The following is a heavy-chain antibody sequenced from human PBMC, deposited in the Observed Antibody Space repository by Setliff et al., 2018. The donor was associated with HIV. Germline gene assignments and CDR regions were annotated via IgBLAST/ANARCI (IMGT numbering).Heavy chain of an antibody. V-gene: IGHV7-4-1*02. D-gene: IGHD4-17*01. CDR3: ARALYGDCGGDINWFDP. CDR2: VNTQTGSP. CDR1: GYSFINYA. J-gene: IGHJ5*02. Sequence: ASVKVSCKASGYSFINYAMNWVRQAPGQGLEWMGWVNTQTGSPTYAQAFTGRFVFSVDTSITTAFLEISSLKAGDTAVYYCARALYGDCGGDINWFDPWGQGTLVTVSS.